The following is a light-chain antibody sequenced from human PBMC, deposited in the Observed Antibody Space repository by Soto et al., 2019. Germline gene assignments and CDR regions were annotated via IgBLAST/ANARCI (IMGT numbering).Light chain of an antibody. J-gene: IGLJ2*01. CDR3: VLYMKGDIRV. CDR1: SASVSTNHY. CDR2: SGD. V-gene: IGLV8-61*01. Sequence: QAVVTQEPSFSVSPGGTVTLTCALSSASVSTNHYPSWYQQTPGQPPRTLIYSGDIRSSGVPDRFSGSILGSKAALTITGAQADDESVYYCVLYMKGDIRVFGGGTKVTVL.